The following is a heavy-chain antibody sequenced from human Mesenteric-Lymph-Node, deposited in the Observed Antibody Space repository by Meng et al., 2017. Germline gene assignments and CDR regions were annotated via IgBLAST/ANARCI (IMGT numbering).Heavy chain of an antibody. CDR2: IYYSGTT. J-gene: IGHJ6*02. V-gene: IGHV4-59*01. CDR3: ARGGTPYYYYAMDV. Sequence: SETLSLTCSVSGGSISSYYWSWIRQPPGKGLEWIGFIYYSGTTKYNPSLKSRVTISVDTSKRLFYLTLTAVSAADTAVYYCARGGTPYYYYAMDVWGQGTTVTVSS. D-gene: IGHD2-15*01. CDR1: GGSISSYY.